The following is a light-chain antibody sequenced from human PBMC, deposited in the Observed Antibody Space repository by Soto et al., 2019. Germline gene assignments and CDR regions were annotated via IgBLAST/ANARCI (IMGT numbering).Light chain of an antibody. J-gene: IGLJ3*02. CDR2: LEGSGSY. CDR1: SGHSSYI. CDR3: ETWDSNTRV. Sequence: QLVLTQSSSASASLGSSVKLTCTLSSGHSSYIIAWHQQQPGKAPRYLMKLEGSGSYNKGSGVPDSFSGSSSGADRYLTISSRQSEDEADYYCETWDSNTRVFGGGTKLTVL. V-gene: IGLV4-60*03.